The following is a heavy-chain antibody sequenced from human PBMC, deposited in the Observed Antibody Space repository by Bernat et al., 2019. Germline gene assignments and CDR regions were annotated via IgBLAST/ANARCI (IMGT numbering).Heavy chain of an antibody. CDR1: GFTFSSYG. CDR3: ARDSLYGDYDY. V-gene: IGHV3-33*01. D-gene: IGHD4-17*01. Sequence: QVQLVESGGGVVQPGRSLRLSCAGSGFTFSSYGMHWVRQAPGKGLEWVAVIWYDGSNKYYADSVKGRFTISRDNSKNTLYLQMNSLRAEDTAVYYCARDSLYGDYDYWGQGTLVTVSS. CDR2: IWYDGSNK. J-gene: IGHJ4*02.